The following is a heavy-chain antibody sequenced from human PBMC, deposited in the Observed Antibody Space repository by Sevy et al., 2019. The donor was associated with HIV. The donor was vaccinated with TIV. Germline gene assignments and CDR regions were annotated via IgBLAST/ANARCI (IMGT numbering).Heavy chain of an antibody. CDR3: AGGGYISENFYSHGVDV. Sequence: ASVKVSCKATGYTFTGYYLHWVRQAPGRGLEWMGWINPNRGDTHYSQKFQGWVTMTSHTSISTAYMELDRLTSDDTAVYYCAGGGYISENFYSHGVDVWGLGTTVTVSS. D-gene: IGHD5-18*01. CDR1: GYTFTGYY. V-gene: IGHV1-2*04. CDR2: INPNRGDT. J-gene: IGHJ6*02.